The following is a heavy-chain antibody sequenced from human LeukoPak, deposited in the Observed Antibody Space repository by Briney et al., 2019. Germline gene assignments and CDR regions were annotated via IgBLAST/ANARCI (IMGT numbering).Heavy chain of an antibody. CDR3: ARTIAAADTRWFDP. J-gene: IGHJ5*02. CDR2: ISIGSSTI. Sequence: GGSLRLSCAASGFTFTSYSMNWVRQAPGKGLEWLSYISIGSSTIYYADSVKGRFTTSRDNAKNSLYLQMNSLRAEDTAVYYCARTIAAADTRWFDPWGQGTLVTVSS. V-gene: IGHV3-48*01. CDR1: GFTFTSYS. D-gene: IGHD6-13*01.